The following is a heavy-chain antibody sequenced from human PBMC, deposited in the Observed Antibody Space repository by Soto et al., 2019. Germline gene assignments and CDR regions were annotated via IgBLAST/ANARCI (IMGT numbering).Heavy chain of an antibody. CDR3: ARVNCSSTSCPIDY. CDR2: IWYDGSNK. CDR1: GFTLSSYG. Sequence: GGSLRLSCAASGFTLSSYGMHWVRQAPGKGLEWVAVIWYDGSNKYYADSVKGRFTISRDNSKNTLYLQMNSLRAEDTAVYYCARVNCSSTSCPIDYWGQGTLVTVSS. V-gene: IGHV3-33*01. J-gene: IGHJ4*02. D-gene: IGHD2-2*01.